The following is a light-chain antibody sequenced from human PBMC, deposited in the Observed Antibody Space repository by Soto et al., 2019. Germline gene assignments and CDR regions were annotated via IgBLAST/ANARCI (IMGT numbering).Light chain of an antibody. J-gene: IGKJ1*01. CDR3: QQYNSYSQT. CDR2: GAS. CDR1: QSVSSN. V-gene: IGKV3-15*01. Sequence: EIVMTQSPATLSVSPGERATLSCRASQSVSSNVAWYQQIPGQTPRLLIYGASTRATGVPVRFSGSASGTEFTLTISGLQSEDFATYYCQQYNSYSQTFGQGTKVEIK.